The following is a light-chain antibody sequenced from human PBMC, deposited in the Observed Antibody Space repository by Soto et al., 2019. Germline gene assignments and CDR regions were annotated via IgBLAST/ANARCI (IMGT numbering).Light chain of an antibody. V-gene: IGLV6-57*04. Sequence: NFMLTQPHSVSESPGKTVTISCTRSSGSIASNYVQWYQQRPGSAPTPVIYEDNERPSGVPDRFSGSIDSSSNSASLTISGLKTDDEADYYCQSSENDMWVFGGGTKLTVL. J-gene: IGLJ3*02. CDR1: SGSIASNY. CDR3: QSSENDMWV. CDR2: EDN.